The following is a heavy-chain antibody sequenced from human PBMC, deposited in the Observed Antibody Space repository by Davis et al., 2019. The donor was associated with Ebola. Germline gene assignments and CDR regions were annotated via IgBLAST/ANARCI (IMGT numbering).Heavy chain of an antibody. J-gene: IGHJ4*02. Sequence: GESLKISCKGSGYSFSNYWIGRVRQMPGKGLEWMGIFYPGDSDSRYSPSFQGRVTFSGDKSISTAYLQWNSLKASDTAMYYCARESDYSGSRSNLFAFWGQGTLVTVSS. D-gene: IGHD3-10*01. V-gene: IGHV5-51*01. CDR2: FYPGDSDS. CDR3: ARESDYSGSRSNLFAF. CDR1: GYSFSNYW.